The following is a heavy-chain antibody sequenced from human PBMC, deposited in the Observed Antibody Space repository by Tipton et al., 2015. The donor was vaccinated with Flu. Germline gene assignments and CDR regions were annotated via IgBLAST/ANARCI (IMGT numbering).Heavy chain of an antibody. Sequence: SGFTFSSYWMTWVRQAPGKGLEWVANIKEDGSEKYYADSVKGRFTISRDNFKNMLFLQMKTLRPEDTAVYYCARSRAYEGYNFYIWGQGTLVSVSS. V-gene: IGHV3-7*01. J-gene: IGHJ4*02. CDR3: ARSRAYEGYNFYI. CDR1: GFTFSSYW. CDR2: IKEDGSEK. D-gene: IGHD5-24*01.